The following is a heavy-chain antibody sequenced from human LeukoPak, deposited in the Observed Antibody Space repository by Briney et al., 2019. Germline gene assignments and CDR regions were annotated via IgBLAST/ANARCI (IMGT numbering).Heavy chain of an antibody. CDR2: IKQDGSEK. CDR1: GFTYSSYW. D-gene: IGHD4-23*01. V-gene: IGHV3-7*01. J-gene: IGHJ3*02. Sequence: GGSLRLSCVVSGFTYSSYWMSWVRQAPGKGLEWVANIKQDGSEKYYVDSVKGRFTISRDNAKNSLYLQMNSLRDEDTAVYYCARVSYGGNDAFDIWGQGTMVTVSS. CDR3: ARVSYGGNDAFDI.